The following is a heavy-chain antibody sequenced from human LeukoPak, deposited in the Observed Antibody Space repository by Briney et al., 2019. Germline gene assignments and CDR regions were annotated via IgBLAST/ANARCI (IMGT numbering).Heavy chain of an antibody. D-gene: IGHD4-17*01. V-gene: IGHV4-34*01. CDR3: ARLNDGDRYYYYMDV. Sequence: SETLSLTCAVYGGSFSGYYWSWIRQPPGKGLEWIGEINHSGSTNYNPSLKSRVTISVDTSKNHFSLKLTSVTAADTAVYYCARLNDGDRYYYYMDVWGKGTTVTVSS. J-gene: IGHJ6*03. CDR1: GGSFSGYY. CDR2: INHSGST.